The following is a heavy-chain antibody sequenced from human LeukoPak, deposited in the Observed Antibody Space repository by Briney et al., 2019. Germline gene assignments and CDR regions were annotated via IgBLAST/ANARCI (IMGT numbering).Heavy chain of an antibody. CDR2: IYYSGST. D-gene: IGHD3-10*01. V-gene: IGHV4-59*01. CDR3: ARTSLYGSGSPKGSGIDY. J-gene: IGHJ4*02. CDR1: GGSISSYY. Sequence: SETLSLTCTVSGGSISSYYWSWIRQPPGKGLEWIGYIYYSGSTNYNPSLKSRVTISVDTSKNQFSLKLSSVTAADTAVYYCARTSLYGSGSPKGSGIDYWGQGTLVTVSS.